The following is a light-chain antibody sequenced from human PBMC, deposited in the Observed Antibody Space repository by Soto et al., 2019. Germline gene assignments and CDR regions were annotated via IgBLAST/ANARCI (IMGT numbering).Light chain of an antibody. J-gene: IGLJ1*01. CDR1: SSNSASNT. CDR2: SND. CDR3: ASWDDSLNGHV. Sequence: QSVLTQPPSASGTPGQRVTVSCSRSSSNSASNTVNWYQQIPGTAPKLLTYSNDQRPSGVPDRFSASKPGTSASLAISGLQSEDEADYYCASWDDSLNGHVFGTGTKVTVL. V-gene: IGLV1-44*01.